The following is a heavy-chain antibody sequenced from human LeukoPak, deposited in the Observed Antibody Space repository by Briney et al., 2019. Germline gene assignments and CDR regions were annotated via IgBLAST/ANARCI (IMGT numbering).Heavy chain of an antibody. Sequence: RGSLRLSCAASGFTFSTYIVSWVRQAPGKGLEWVSSISSSSSYIYYADSVRGRFTISRDNAKNSLYLQMNSLRAEDTAVYYCAREAGRGYFDYWGQGTLVTVSS. CDR1: GFTFSTYI. J-gene: IGHJ4*02. D-gene: IGHD1-26*01. CDR3: AREAGRGYFDY. CDR2: ISSSSSYI. V-gene: IGHV3-21*01.